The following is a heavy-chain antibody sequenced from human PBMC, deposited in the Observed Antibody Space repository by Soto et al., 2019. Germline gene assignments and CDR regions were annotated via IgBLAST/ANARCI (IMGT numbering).Heavy chain of an antibody. D-gene: IGHD1-26*01. V-gene: IGHV3-48*03. CDR1: GFTFSSYE. J-gene: IGHJ6*02. CDR3: ASARYSGSLFYGMDV. Sequence: VQLVESGGGLVQPGGSLRLSCAASGFTFSSYEMNWVRQAPGKGLEWVSYISSSGSTIYYADSVKGRFTISRDNAKNSLYLQMNSLRAEDTAVYYCASARYSGSLFYGMDVWGQGTTVTVSS. CDR2: ISSSGSTI.